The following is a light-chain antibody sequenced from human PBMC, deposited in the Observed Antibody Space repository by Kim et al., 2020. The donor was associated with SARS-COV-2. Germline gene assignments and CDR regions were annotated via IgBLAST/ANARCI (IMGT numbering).Light chain of an antibody. CDR3: QQYGSSPLT. Sequence: EIVLTQSPGTLSLSPGERATLSCRPSQSVSRYLAWYQQKPGQAPRLLIYSISTRATGITDRFTGSGSGTDFTLTISRLEPEDFAMYYCQQYGSSPLTFGGGTKVDIK. J-gene: IGKJ4*01. CDR1: QSVSRY. CDR2: SIS. V-gene: IGKV3-20*01.